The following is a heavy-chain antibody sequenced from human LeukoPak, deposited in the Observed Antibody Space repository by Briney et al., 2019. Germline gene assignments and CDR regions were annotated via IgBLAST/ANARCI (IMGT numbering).Heavy chain of an antibody. CDR1: GYTFTSYD. J-gene: IGHJ4*02. V-gene: IGHV1-8*02. D-gene: IGHD2-15*01. CDR3: ARGRGYCSGGSCYSEFEFDY. CDR2: MNPNSGNT. Sequence: GASVKVSCKASGYTFTSYDINWVRQATGQGLEWMGWMNPNSGNTGYEQKFQGRVTMTRNTSISTAYMELNSLRSEDTAVYYCARGRGYCSGGSCYSEFEFDYWGQGTLVTVSS.